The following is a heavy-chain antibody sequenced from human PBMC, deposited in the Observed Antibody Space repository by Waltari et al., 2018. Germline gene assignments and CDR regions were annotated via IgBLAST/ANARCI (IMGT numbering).Heavy chain of an antibody. Sequence: EVQLVESGGGLIQPGGSLRLSCAASGFTVSSNYMSWVGQAPGKGLGWVSFIYSVGSTYYADSVKGRFTISRDNSKNTLYLQMNSLRAEDTAVYYCARAKYRWQLLDYWGQGTLVTVSS. D-gene: IGHD2-15*01. J-gene: IGHJ4*02. V-gene: IGHV3-53*01. CDR1: GFTVSSNY. CDR2: IYSVGST. CDR3: ARAKYRWQLLDY.